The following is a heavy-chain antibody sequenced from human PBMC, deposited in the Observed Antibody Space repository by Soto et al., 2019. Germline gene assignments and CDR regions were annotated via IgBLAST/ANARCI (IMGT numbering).Heavy chain of an antibody. CDR1: GFTFGSYA. CDR2: ISGSGGST. D-gene: IGHD3-3*01. J-gene: IGHJ4*02. CDR3: AKGGMYYDSHLDY. Sequence: EVQLLESGGGLVQPGGSLRLSCAASGFTFGSYAMSWVRQAPGKGLEWVSAISGSGGSTYYADSVKGRFTISRDNSKNPLYLQMTSLRAEATAEYYCAKGGMYYDSHLDYWGQGTLVTVSS. V-gene: IGHV3-23*01.